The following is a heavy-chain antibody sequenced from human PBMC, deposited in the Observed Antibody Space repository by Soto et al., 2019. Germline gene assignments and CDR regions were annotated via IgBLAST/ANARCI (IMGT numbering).Heavy chain of an antibody. Sequence: GGSLRLSCAASGFTFSSYAMSWVRQAPGKGLEWVSAISGSGGSTYYADSVKGRFTISRDNSKNTLYLQMNSLRAEDTAVYYCAKDLYCSGGSCYSWEYFQHWGQGTLVTVSS. V-gene: IGHV3-23*01. D-gene: IGHD2-15*01. CDR2: ISGSGGST. J-gene: IGHJ1*01. CDR1: GFTFSSYA. CDR3: AKDLYCSGGSCYSWEYFQH.